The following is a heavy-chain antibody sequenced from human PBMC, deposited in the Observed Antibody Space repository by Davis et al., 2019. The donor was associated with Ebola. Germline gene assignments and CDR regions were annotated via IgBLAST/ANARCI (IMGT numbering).Heavy chain of an antibody. CDR2: IYDQST. CDR1: GFTVSSNH. Sequence: GGSLRLSCAASGFTVSSNHMSWVRRAPGKGLEWVSVIYDQSTAYADSVRGRFIISRDKSNNTLYLEMNSLRVDDTAVYYCATTQWLREFDNWGQGTLVTVSS. CDR3: ATTQWLREFDN. J-gene: IGHJ4*02. D-gene: IGHD6-19*01. V-gene: IGHV3-53*05.